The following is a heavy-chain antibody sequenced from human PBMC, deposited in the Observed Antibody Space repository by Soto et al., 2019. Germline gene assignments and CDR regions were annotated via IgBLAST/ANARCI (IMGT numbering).Heavy chain of an antibody. CDR2: IKSKSVGGTT. CDR1: GFSFSNVW. Sequence: EVQLVESGGGLAKPGGSLTLSCAASGFSFSNVWMSWVRQAPGKGLEWVGHIKSKSVGGTTDYTAPVKGRFTISRDDSKDTLYLQTNSLKTEDTAGYYCTPYSAQTFCDGGPCYAVHTKIHDSWGQGILFTVSS. CDR3: TPYSAQTFCDGGPCYAVHTKIHDS. V-gene: IGHV3-15*01. J-gene: IGHJ4*02. D-gene: IGHD2-15*01.